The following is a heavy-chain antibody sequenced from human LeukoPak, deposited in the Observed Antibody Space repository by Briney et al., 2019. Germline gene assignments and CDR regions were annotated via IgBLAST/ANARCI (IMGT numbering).Heavy chain of an antibody. V-gene: IGHV4-4*02. CDR1: GGSISSSNW. D-gene: IGHD5-18*01. J-gene: IGHJ4*02. CDR2: IYHSGST. Sequence: SETLSLTCAVSGGSISSSNWWSWVRQPPGKGLEWIGEIYHSGSTNYNPSLKSRVTISVDTSKNQFSLKLSSVTAADTAVYYCARGAAMVGYFDYWGQGTLVTVSS. CDR3: ARGAAMVGYFDY.